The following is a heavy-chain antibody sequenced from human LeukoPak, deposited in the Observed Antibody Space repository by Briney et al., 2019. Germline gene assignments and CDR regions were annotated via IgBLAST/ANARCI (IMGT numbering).Heavy chain of an antibody. CDR2: ISGSGGST. CDR1: GFTFSSYA. D-gene: IGHD3-9*01. V-gene: IGHV3-23*01. CDR3: AKDRWAAISEASFDY. Sequence: PGRSLRLSCAASGFTFSSYAMSWVRQAPGKGLEWVSAISGSGGSTYYADSVKGRFTISRDNSKNTLYLQMSSLRAEDTAVYYCAKDRWAAISEASFDYWGQGTLVTVSS. J-gene: IGHJ4*02.